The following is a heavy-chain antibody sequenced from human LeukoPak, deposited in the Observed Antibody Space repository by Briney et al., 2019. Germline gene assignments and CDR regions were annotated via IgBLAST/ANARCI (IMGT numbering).Heavy chain of an antibody. V-gene: IGHV5-51*01. CDR1: GYSFTNYW. J-gene: IGHJ4*02. D-gene: IGHD4-17*01. CDR2: IYPGDSDT. CDR3: ARHWGHYGDYGGFDS. Sequence: GESLKISCKGSGYSFTNYWIGWVRQMPGKGLEWMGIIYPGDSDTRYSPSFQGQVTFSADKSISTAYLQWSSLKASDTAMYYCARHWGHYGDYGGFDSWGQGTLVTVSS.